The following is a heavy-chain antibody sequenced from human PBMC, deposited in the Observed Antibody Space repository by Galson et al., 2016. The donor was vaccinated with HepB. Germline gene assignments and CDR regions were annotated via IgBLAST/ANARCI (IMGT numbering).Heavy chain of an antibody. J-gene: IGHJ3*01. D-gene: IGHD4/OR15-4a*01. CDR1: GYAFTTYI. V-gene: IGHV1-18*04. Sequence: SVKVSCKASGYAFTTYIIAWVRQAPGQGLELMGWIAAYNGKTNYAQNLQDRVTMTIDPSTSTAYMEVRSLKSDDTAVYYCARSAAEVDFGFDVGGQGTMLTVSS. CDR2: IAAYNGKT. CDR3: ARSAAEVDFGFDV.